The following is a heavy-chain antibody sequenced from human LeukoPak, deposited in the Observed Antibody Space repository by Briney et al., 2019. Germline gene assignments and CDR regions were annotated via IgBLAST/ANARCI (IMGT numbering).Heavy chain of an antibody. Sequence: GGSLRLSCAASGFTFTTYAMSWVRQAPGKGLEWVANIKQDGSEKYYVDSVKGRFTISRDNAKSSVYLQMDSLRAEDTAVYYCARVPARKYCSSTSCLVFFQHWGQGTLVTVSS. CDR2: IKQDGSEK. CDR1: GFTFTTYA. D-gene: IGHD2-2*01. J-gene: IGHJ1*01. V-gene: IGHV3-7*01. CDR3: ARVPARKYCSSTSCLVFFQH.